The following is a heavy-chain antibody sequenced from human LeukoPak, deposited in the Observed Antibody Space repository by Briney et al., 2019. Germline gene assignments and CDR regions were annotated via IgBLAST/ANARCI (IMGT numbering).Heavy chain of an antibody. CDR2: INPNGGGT. Sequence: GASVKVSCKASGYTFTGYYMHWARQAPGQGLEWMGWINPNGGGTNYAQKFQGWVTMTRDTSISTAYMELSRLRSDDTAVYYCARGGYYGSGSYYTNRYYYYGMDVWGKGTTVTVSS. CDR1: GYTFTGYY. D-gene: IGHD3-10*01. V-gene: IGHV1-2*04. CDR3: ARGGYYGSGSYYTNRYYYYGMDV. J-gene: IGHJ6*04.